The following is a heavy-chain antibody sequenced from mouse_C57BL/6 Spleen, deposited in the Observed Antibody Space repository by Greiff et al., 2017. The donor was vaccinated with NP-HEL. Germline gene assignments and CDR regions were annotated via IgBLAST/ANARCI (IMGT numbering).Heavy chain of an antibody. CDR2: IDPSDSYT. CDR1: GYTFTSYW. D-gene: IGHD1-1*02. V-gene: IGHV1-50*01. CDR3: ARNYGPYAMDY. J-gene: IGHJ4*01. Sequence: QVQLQQPGAELVKPGASVKLSCKASGYTFTSYWMQWVKQRPGQGLEWIGEIDPSDSYTNYNQKFKGKATLTVDTSSSTAYMQLSSLTSEDSAVYYCARNYGPYAMDYWGQGTSVTVSS.